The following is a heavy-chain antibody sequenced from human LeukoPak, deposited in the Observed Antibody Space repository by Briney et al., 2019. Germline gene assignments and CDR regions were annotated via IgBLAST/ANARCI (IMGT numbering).Heavy chain of an antibody. J-gene: IGHJ4*02. CDR1: GFTFSSYW. D-gene: IGHD3-22*01. CDR2: INSDGSST. V-gene: IGHV3-74*01. Sequence: GGSLRLSCAASGFTFSSYWMHWVRQAPGKGLVWVSRINSDGSSTSYADSVKGRFTISRDNAKNTLYLQMNSLRAEDTAVYYCARDGYYYDSSGHYYFDYWGQGTLVTVSS. CDR3: ARDGYYYDSSGHYYFDY.